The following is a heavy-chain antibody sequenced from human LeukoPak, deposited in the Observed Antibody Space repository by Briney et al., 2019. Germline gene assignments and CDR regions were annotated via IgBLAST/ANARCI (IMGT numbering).Heavy chain of an antibody. D-gene: IGHD1-26*01. V-gene: IGHV4-39*01. CDR1: GASISSNSYY. J-gene: IGHJ4*02. CDR2: IYYSGST. CDR3: ASLQWELLRPFDY. Sequence: SETLSLTCTVSGASISSNSYYWGWIRQPPGKGLEWIGSIYYSGSTYYNPSLKSRVTISVDTSKNQFSLKLSSVTAADTAVYYCASLQWELLRPFDYWGQGTLVTVSS.